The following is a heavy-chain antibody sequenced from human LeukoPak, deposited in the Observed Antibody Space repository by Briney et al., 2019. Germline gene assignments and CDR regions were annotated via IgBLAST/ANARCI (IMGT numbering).Heavy chain of an antibody. D-gene: IGHD1-26*01. J-gene: IGHJ4*02. V-gene: IGHV4-39*01. CDR1: GASISRSTYY. CDR3: ARSTGSYFD. CDR2: IYYSGST. Sequence: SETLSLTCTVSGASISRSTYYWAWLRQPPGKGLEWIGSIYYSGSTHYNPSLKSRDTISVDTSKNQFSLKVSSVTAADTAVYSCARSTGSYFDWGQGTLVTVSS.